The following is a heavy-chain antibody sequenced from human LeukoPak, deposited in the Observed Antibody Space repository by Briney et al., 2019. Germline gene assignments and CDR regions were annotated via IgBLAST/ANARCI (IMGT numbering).Heavy chain of an antibody. CDR1: GFTLSSYA. Sequence: GGSLRLSCAASGFTLSSYAMSWVRQAPGKGLEWVSGISGGDASTYYADSVKGRFIISRDNSKNTLYLQMNSLRAEDTAVYYCARIGNPADYYYYGMDVWGQGTTVTVSS. CDR3: ARIGNPADYYYYGMDV. D-gene: IGHD2-15*01. CDR2: ISGGDAST. V-gene: IGHV3-23*01. J-gene: IGHJ6*02.